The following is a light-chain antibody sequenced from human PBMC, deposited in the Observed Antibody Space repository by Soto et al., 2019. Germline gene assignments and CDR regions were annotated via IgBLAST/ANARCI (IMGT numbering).Light chain of an antibody. CDR3: QQYNSYSYT. CDR1: QSISSW. V-gene: IGKV1-5*03. J-gene: IGKJ2*01. CDR2: KAS. Sequence: DIQMTHSPSTLSASVGDRVTITCRASQSISSWLAWYQQKPGKAPKLLIYKASSLESGVPSRFSGSGSGTEFTLTISSLQPDDFATYYCQQYNSYSYTFGQLTKLEIK.